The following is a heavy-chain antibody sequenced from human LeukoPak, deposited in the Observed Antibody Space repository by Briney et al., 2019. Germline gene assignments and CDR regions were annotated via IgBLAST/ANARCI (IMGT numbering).Heavy chain of an antibody. Sequence: PGGSLRLSCGASGFIYSNYVMSWVRQAPGKGLEWVSGICGSGGRTYYADSVKGRFTISRDNSKNTLYLQMNSLRVEDTAVYYCARTRWLQFYFDYWGQGTLVTVSS. D-gene: IGHD5-24*01. CDR2: ICGSGGRT. V-gene: IGHV3-23*01. CDR1: GFIYSNYV. J-gene: IGHJ4*02. CDR3: ARTRWLQFYFDY.